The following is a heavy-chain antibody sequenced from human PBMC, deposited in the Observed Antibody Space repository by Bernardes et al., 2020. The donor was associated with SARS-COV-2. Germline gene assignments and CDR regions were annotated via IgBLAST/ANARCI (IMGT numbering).Heavy chain of an antibody. Sequence: GAYLIISSKCSGYIFTNYWINWVRPLAGKGLEWMGRSDPSDPYTNYRPSFQGHVTISVDKAIKTAHLQWSSLKASDTAMYYCVRRGWNFCSGSNCYDHFDYWRQVTLVTVSS. CDR1: GYIFTNYW. CDR3: VRRGWNFCSGSNCYDHFDY. J-gene: IGHJ4*02. CDR2: SDPSDPYT. V-gene: IGHV5-10-1*01. D-gene: IGHD2-15*01.